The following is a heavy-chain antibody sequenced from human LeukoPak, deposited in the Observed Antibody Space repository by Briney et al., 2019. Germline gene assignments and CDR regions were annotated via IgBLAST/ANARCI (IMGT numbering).Heavy chain of an antibody. CDR1: GGSISSTFYY. D-gene: IGHD2-8*01. Sequence: SETLSLTCTVSGGSISSTFYYWGWIRQPPGKGLEWIGSINYSGSTYYNPSLKSRVTISVDTSKNQFSLKLSSATAADTAVYYCARRRFVRGPDVVNPFDYWGQGTLVTVSS. CDR2: INYSGST. CDR3: ARRRFVRGPDVVNPFDY. J-gene: IGHJ4*02. V-gene: IGHV4-39*01.